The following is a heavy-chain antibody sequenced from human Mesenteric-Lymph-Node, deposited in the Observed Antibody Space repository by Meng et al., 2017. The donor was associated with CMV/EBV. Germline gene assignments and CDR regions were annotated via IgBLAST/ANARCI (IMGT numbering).Heavy chain of an antibody. CDR2: IYSGGGT. D-gene: IGHD1-26*01. CDR1: GFSVRHVY. Sequence: LSLTCAASGFSVRHVYMTWVRQAPGKGLDWVSVIYSGGGTYYADSVKGRFTISRDHAKNTVFLLMSSLRAEDTAVYYCVRGLGDLDFDFWGQGTRVTVSS. J-gene: IGHJ4*02. V-gene: IGHV3-53*01. CDR3: VRGLGDLDFDF.